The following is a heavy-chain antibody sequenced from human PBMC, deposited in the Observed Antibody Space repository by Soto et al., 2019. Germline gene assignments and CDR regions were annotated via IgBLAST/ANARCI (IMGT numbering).Heavy chain of an antibody. J-gene: IGHJ6*02. CDR1: GGSISSYF. Sequence: SETLSLTCTVSGGSISSYFWSWIWQPPGKGLEWIGYIYYSGSTNYNPSLKSRVTISVDTSKNQFSLKLSSVTAADTAVYYCARHRGQPRGTWGMDVWGQGTTVTVSS. V-gene: IGHV4-59*08. D-gene: IGHD3-16*01. CDR3: ARHRGQPRGTWGMDV. CDR2: IYYSGST.